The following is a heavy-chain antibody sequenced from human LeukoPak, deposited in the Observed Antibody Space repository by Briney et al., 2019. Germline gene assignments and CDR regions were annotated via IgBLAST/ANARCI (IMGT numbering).Heavy chain of an antibody. Sequence: ASVRVSCTTSGYTFTGYYMHWVRQAPGQRLEWMGWINPNSDGTNYAQKFQGRVTLTRDTPISTAYMELSRIRADDTAVYYCARDLVLMVYAMSNPPGYWGQGTLVTVSS. D-gene: IGHD2-8*01. J-gene: IGHJ4*02. CDR3: ARDLVLMVYAMSNPPGY. V-gene: IGHV1-2*02. CDR1: GYTFTGYY. CDR2: INPNSDGT.